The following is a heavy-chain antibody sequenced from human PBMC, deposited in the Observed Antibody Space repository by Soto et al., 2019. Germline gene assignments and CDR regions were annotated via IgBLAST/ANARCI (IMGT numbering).Heavy chain of an antibody. Sequence: SGESLKISCKGSGYSFTSYWIGWVRQMPGKGLEWMGIIYPGDSDTRYSPSFQGQVTISADKSISTAYLQWSSLKASDTAMYYCARRTPYFWSGYRNYYYFDYWGQGTLVTVSS. D-gene: IGHD3-3*01. CDR3: ARRTPYFWSGYRNYYYFDY. CDR2: IYPGDSDT. J-gene: IGHJ4*02. V-gene: IGHV5-51*01. CDR1: GYSFTSYW.